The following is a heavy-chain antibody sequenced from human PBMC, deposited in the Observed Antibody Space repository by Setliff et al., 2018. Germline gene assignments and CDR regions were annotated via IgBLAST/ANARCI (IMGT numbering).Heavy chain of an antibody. J-gene: IGHJ4*02. Sequence: SETLSLTCTVSGGSISSNNYYGGWIRQPPGKGLEWIGSIYYSGSTYYNPSLKSRVTISVDTSKNQFSLKLSSVTGAGTAVYYCARRQYYDSSGYYYEPPLPFDYWGQGTLVTVSS. CDR3: ARRQYYDSSGYYYEPPLPFDY. V-gene: IGHV4-39*01. D-gene: IGHD3-22*01. CDR1: GGSISSNNYY. CDR2: IYYSGST.